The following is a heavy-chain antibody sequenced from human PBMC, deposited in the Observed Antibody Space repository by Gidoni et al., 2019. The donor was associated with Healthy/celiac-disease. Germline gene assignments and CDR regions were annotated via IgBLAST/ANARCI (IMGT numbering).Heavy chain of an antibody. D-gene: IGHD3-22*01. Sequence: QVQLVQSGAEVKKPGSAVKVSCKASGGTFSSYTISWVRQAPGQGLEWMGRIIPILGIANYAQKFQGRVTITADKSTSTAYMELSSLRSEDTAVYYCARAGGSSGYYRFDYWGQGTLVTVSS. CDR3: ARAGGSSGYYRFDY. CDR2: IIPILGIA. J-gene: IGHJ4*02. V-gene: IGHV1-69*02. CDR1: GGTFSSYT.